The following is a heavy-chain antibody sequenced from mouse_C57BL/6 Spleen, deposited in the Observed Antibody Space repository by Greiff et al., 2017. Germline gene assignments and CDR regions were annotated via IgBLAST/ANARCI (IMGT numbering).Heavy chain of an antibody. CDR3: ASITTVVDWYFDV. CDR2: ISDGGSYT. V-gene: IGHV5-4*01. D-gene: IGHD1-1*01. J-gene: IGHJ1*03. Sequence: EVQVVESGGGLVKPGGSLKLSCAASGFTFSSYAMSWVRQTPEKRLEWVATISDGGSYTYYPDNVKGRFTISRDNAKNNLYLQMSHLKSEDTAMYYCASITTVVDWYFDVWGTGTTVTVSS. CDR1: GFTFSSYA.